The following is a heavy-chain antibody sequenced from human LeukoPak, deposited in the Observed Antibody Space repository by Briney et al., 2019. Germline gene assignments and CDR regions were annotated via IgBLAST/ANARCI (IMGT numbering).Heavy chain of an antibody. CDR3: VRDPPSRQFDP. CDR1: GGSMNSNY. V-gene: IGHV4-4*07. CDR2: MNPSGGT. J-gene: IGHJ5*02. Sequence: SETLPFTCNVSGGSMNSNYWTWIRQPAGKGLEWIGRMNPSGGTNYNPSLKSRVTMSIDTSKNQFSLNLTSVTAADTAVYYCVRDPPSRQFDPWGQGTLVTVSS.